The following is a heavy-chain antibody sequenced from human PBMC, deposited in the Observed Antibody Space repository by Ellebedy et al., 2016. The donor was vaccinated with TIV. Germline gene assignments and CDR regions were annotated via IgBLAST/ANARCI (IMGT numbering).Heavy chain of an antibody. CDR1: GHTFTSYG. CDR3: ATREWQDPMDV. J-gene: IGHJ6*02. V-gene: IGHV1-3*04. Sequence: ASVKVSCXASGHTFTSYGIHWVRQAPGQRLEWMVWINTGNGNTKYSQKLQGRVTITRDTSASTAYMELSSLMSEDTAVYYCATREWQDPMDVWGQGTPVTVSS. CDR2: INTGNGNT. D-gene: IGHD3-3*01.